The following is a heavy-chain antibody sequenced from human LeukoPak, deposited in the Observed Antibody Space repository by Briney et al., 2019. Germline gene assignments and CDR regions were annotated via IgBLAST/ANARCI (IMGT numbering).Heavy chain of an antibody. CDR3: ARMSAGGKLDY. CDR1: GDSVSSNSVS. J-gene: IGHJ4*02. V-gene: IGHV6-1*01. Sequence: SQTLSLTCAISGDSVSSNSVSWNWIRQSPSRGLECLGKTYYRSKWSNDYVVSVKSRITINPDTSKNQLSLQLSSVTPEDTAVYCCARMSAGGKLDYWGQGTLVTVSS. D-gene: IGHD4-23*01. CDR2: TYYRSKWSN.